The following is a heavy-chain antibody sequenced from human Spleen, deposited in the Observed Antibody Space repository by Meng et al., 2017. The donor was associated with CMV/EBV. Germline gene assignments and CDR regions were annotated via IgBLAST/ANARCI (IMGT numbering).Heavy chain of an antibody. Sequence: GGSLRLSCAASGFTFSSYAMSWVRQAPGKGLEWVSAISASGGSTYYADSVKARFTISRDNSKNTLYMQMNSLRAEDTAVYYCAKDRDFWSAYVSDYWGQGTLVTVSS. CDR3: AKDRDFWSAYVSDY. CDR1: GFTFSSYA. V-gene: IGHV3-23*01. D-gene: IGHD3-3*01. J-gene: IGHJ4*02. CDR2: ISASGGST.